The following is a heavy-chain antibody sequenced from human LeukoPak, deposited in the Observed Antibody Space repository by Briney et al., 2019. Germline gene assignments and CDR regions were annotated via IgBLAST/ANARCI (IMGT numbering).Heavy chain of an antibody. D-gene: IGHD3-3*01. V-gene: IGHV1-2*06. CDR2: INPNSGGT. J-gene: IGHJ4*02. CDR1: GYTFTSYG. Sequence: ASVKVSCKASGYTFTSYGISWVRQAPGQGLEWMGRINPNSGGTNYAQKFQGRVTMTRDTSISTAYMELSRLRSDDTAVYYCARVESYYDFWSGYYQRGGDFDYWGQGTLVTVSS. CDR3: ARVESYYDFWSGYYQRGGDFDY.